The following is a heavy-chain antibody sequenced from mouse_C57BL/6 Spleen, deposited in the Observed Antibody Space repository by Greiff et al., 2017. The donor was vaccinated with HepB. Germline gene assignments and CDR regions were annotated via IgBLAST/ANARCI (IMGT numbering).Heavy chain of an antibody. CDR3: ARGCGSSPFDY. V-gene: IGHV1-69*01. CDR2: IDPSDSYT. D-gene: IGHD1-1*01. CDR1: GYTFTSYW. Sequence: VQLQQPGAELVMPGASVKLSCKASGYTFTSYWMHWVKQRPGQGLEWIGEIDPSDSYTNYNQKFKGKSTLNVDKSSSTSYMQLSSLTSEDSAVYYCARGCGSSPFDYWGQGTTLTVSS. J-gene: IGHJ2*01.